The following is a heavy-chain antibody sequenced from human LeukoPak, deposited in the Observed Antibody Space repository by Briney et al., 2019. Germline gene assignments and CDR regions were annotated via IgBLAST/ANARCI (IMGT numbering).Heavy chain of an antibody. CDR1: GFTFSSYA. CDR3: AREGIVVVPAAILHWFDP. CDR2: IWYDGSNK. D-gene: IGHD2-2*01. J-gene: IGHJ5*02. V-gene: IGHV3-33*08. Sequence: PGGSLRLSCAASGFTFSSYAMGWVRQAPGKGLEWVAVIWYDGSNKYYADSVKGRFTISRDNSKNTLYLQMNSLRAEDTAVYYCAREGIVVVPAAILHWFDPWGQGTLVTVSS.